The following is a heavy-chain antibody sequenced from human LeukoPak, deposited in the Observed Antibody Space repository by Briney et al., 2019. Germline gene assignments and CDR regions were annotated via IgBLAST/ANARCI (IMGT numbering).Heavy chain of an antibody. D-gene: IGHD1-26*01. V-gene: IGHV3-30-3*01. CDR2: IANDGSNE. CDR1: GFTFSRYD. CDR3: ARDYGSYFLPKYYYMDV. J-gene: IGHJ6*03. Sequence: GGSLRLSCVASGFTFSRYDMHWLRQAPGEGLQWVAVIANDGSNEIYADSVKGRFTISRDNSKNTLSLQMNSLRPEDTAVYYCARDYGSYFLPKYYYMDVWGKGTTVTVSS.